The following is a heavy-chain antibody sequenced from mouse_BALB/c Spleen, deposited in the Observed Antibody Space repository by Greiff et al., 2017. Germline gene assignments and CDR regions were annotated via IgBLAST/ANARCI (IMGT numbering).Heavy chain of an antibody. V-gene: IGHV5-6-4*01. CDR2: ISSGGSYT. D-gene: IGHD2-4*01. Sequence: EVKLQESGGGLVKPGGSLKLSCAASGFTFSSYTMSWVRQTPEKRLEWVATISSGGSYTYYPDSVKGRFTISRDNAKNTLYLQMSSLKSEDTSVYYCTRGQGDYDGRPFAYWGQGTLVTVSA. CDR3: TRGQGDYDGRPFAY. CDR1: GFTFSSYT. J-gene: IGHJ3*01.